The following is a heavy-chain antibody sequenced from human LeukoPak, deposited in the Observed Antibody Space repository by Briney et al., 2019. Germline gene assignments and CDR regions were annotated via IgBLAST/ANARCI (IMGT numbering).Heavy chain of an antibody. CDR3: ARERVPVYGGNSFDY. V-gene: IGHV4-59*12. Sequence: KSSETLSLTCTVSGGSISSYYWSWIRQPPGKGLEWIGYIYYTGSTYYNPSLKSRVTISVDTSKNQFSLKLSSVTAADTAVYYCARERVPVYGGNSFDYWGQGTLVTVSS. CDR1: GGSISSYY. CDR2: IYYTGST. D-gene: IGHD4-23*01. J-gene: IGHJ4*02.